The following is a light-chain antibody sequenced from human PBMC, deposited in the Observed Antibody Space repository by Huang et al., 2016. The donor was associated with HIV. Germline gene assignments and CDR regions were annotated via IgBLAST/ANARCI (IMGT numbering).Light chain of an antibody. V-gene: IGKV1-9*01. CDR1: QGISGS. Sequence: IQLTQSPSSLSASVGDRVTITCRANQGISGSLAWYKQKPGKAPTLRLNSTSTLRSGVPSRFSGSGSVTDVTLTISSLQPEDFASYSCQHLTTFGGGTKVEIK. CDR3: QHLTT. CDR2: STS. J-gene: IGKJ4*01.